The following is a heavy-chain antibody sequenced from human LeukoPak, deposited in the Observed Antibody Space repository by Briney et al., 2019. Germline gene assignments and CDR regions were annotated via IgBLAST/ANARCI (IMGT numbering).Heavy chain of an antibody. CDR1: GDSVSSYY. Sequence: SETLSLTCTVSGDSVSSYYWNWIRQPPGKELEWIGNIYYNGKTNSNPSIQRRVTISLDTSNTQFSLKLNSVTADDTAKYYCERGRLSQTVFRPFDYWGQGTLVTVSS. J-gene: IGHJ4*02. D-gene: IGHD4-17*01. V-gene: IGHV4-59*02. CDR2: IYYNGKT. CDR3: ERGRLSQTVFRPFDY.